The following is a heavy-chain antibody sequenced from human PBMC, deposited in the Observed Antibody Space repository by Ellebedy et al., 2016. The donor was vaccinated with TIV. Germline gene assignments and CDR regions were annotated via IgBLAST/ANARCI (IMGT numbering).Heavy chain of an antibody. V-gene: IGHV1-2*02. CDR2: INPNSGGT. CDR3: ARDRGDYYDSSGYYYY. J-gene: IGHJ4*02. Sequence: ASVKVSXXASGYTFTGYYMHWVRQAPGQGLEWMGWINPNSGGTNYAQKFQGRVTMTRDTSISTAYMELSRLRSDDTAVYYCARDRGDYYDSSGYYYYWGQGTLVTVSS. CDR1: GYTFTGYY. D-gene: IGHD3-22*01.